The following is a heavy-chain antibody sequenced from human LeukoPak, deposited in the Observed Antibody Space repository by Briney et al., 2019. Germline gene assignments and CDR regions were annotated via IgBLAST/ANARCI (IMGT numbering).Heavy chain of an antibody. CDR3: ARVYGDYYFDY. V-gene: IGHV4-34*01. J-gene: IGHJ4*02. CDR2: INHSGST. Sequence: SETLSLTCAVYGGSFSGYYWSWIRQPPGKGLEWIGEINHSGSTNYNPPLKSRVTISVDTSKNQFSLKLSSVTAADTAVYYCARVYGDYYFDYWGQGTLVTVSS. D-gene: IGHD4-17*01. CDR1: GGSFSGYY.